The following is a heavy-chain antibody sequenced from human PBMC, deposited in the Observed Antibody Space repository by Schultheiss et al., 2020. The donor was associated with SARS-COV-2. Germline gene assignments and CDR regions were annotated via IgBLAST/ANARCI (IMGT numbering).Heavy chain of an antibody. CDR2: IYYSGST. CDR1: GGSVSSGSYY. CDR3: ARNGAFNDYGDYLPYFDY. V-gene: IGHV4-61*01. J-gene: IGHJ4*02. Sequence: SETLSLTCTVSGGSVSSGSYYWSWSRQPPGKGLEWIGYIYYSGSTNYNPSLKSRVTVSVDTSKNQFSLKLSSVTAADTAVYYCARNGAFNDYGDYLPYFDYWGQGTLVTVAS. D-gene: IGHD4-17*01.